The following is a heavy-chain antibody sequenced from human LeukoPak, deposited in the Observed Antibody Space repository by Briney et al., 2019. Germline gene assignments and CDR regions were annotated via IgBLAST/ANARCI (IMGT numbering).Heavy chain of an antibody. J-gene: IGHJ4*02. V-gene: IGHV3-11*06. CDR3: ARSIAVAGDLDS. D-gene: IGHD6-19*01. Sequence: PGGSLRLSCAGSGFTFSDYYMNWVRQAPGKGLEWVSYISSLSSESNYADSVKGRFTISRDNAKCSLYLQMNSLRAEDTAVYYCARSIAVAGDLDSWGQGTLVTVSS. CDR2: ISSLSSES. CDR1: GFTFSDYY.